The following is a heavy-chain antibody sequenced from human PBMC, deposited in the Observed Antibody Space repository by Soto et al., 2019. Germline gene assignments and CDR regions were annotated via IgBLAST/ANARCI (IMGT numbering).Heavy chain of an antibody. Sequence: EVQLVESGGGLVKPGGSLRLSCAASGFTFSSYSMNWVRQAPGKGLEWVSSISSSSSYIYYADSVKGRFTISRDNAKKSLYLQMNSLRAEDTAVYYCASIAARPQGYYYYDGMDVWGQGTTVTVSS. J-gene: IGHJ6*02. D-gene: IGHD6-6*01. CDR2: ISSSSSYI. CDR1: GFTFSSYS. CDR3: ASIAARPQGYYYYDGMDV. V-gene: IGHV3-21*01.